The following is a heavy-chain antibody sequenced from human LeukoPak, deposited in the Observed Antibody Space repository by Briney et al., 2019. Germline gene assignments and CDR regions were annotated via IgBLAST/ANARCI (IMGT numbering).Heavy chain of an antibody. D-gene: IGHD3-22*01. CDR3: ARMAYPYYYDSSGYFDY. CDR2: INPSGGST. CDR1: GYTFTSYY. Sequence: ASVKVSCKASGYTFTSYYMHWVRQAPGQGLEWMGIINPSGGSTSYAQKFQGRVTMSRDTSTSTVYMELSSLRSEETAVYYCARMAYPYYYDSSGYFDYWGQGTLVTVSS. V-gene: IGHV1-46*01. J-gene: IGHJ4*02.